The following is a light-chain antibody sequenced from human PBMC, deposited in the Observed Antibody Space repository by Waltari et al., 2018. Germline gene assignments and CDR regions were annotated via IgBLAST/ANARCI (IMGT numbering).Light chain of an antibody. Sequence: DIVMTQSPDSLAVSLGETAPISCKSSHGLSFTSNKKNYLACYQQKPGQPPKLLLYWASTRESGVPDRFSGSGSGTDFTLTIFSLQAEDVAVYYCQQYYNTPYTFGRGTKVEI. CDR2: WAS. J-gene: IGKJ2*01. CDR3: QQYYNTPYT. CDR1: HGLSFTSNKKNY. V-gene: IGKV4-1*01.